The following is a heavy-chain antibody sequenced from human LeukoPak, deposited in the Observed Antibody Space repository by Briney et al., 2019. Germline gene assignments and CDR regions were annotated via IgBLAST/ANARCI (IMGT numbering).Heavy chain of an antibody. Sequence: GGSLRLSCAASGFTFSTYAMSWVRQAPGKGLEWVSSASGSGGNSDYADSVKGRFTISKDNSKNTLYLHINSLRAEDTAVYYCVRYYYDNHYFDYWGQGTLVTVSS. V-gene: IGHV3-23*01. CDR3: VRYYYDNHYFDY. CDR2: ASGSGGNS. CDR1: GFTFSTYA. J-gene: IGHJ4*02. D-gene: IGHD3-22*01.